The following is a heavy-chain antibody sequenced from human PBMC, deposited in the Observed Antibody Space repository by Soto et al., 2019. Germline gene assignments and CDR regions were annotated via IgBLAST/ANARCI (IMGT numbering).Heavy chain of an antibody. CDR1: GGTFSIFG. CDR2: IIPILGST. Sequence: QVQLEQSGTEVKKPGSSVQVSCRSSGGTFSIFGFSWVRQAPGQGLEWMGGIIPILGSTQYAQRFQGRVTINADESTSTVYMQLNSLTSEDTAIYFCAIDKDDSSGYFSGWGQGTLVTVSS. J-gene: IGHJ4*02. V-gene: IGHV1-69*12. D-gene: IGHD3-22*01. CDR3: AIDKDDSSGYFSG.